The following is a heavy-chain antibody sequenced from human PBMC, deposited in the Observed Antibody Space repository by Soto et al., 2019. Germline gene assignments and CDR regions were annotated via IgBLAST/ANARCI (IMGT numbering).Heavy chain of an antibody. CDR1: GFTFSSYA. Sequence: GGSLRLSCAASGFTFSSYAMSWVRQAPGKGLEWVSAISGSGGSTYYADSVKGRFTISRDNSKNTLYLQMNSLRAEDTAVYYCAKVPITMVRGVIITSPPDYWGQGTLVTVSS. V-gene: IGHV3-23*01. D-gene: IGHD3-10*01. CDR3: AKVPITMVRGVIITSPPDY. J-gene: IGHJ4*02. CDR2: ISGSGGST.